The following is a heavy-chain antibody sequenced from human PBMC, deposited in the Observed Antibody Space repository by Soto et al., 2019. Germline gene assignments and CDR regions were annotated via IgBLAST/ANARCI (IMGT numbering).Heavy chain of an antibody. CDR1: GYTFTSYG. CDR2: ISTYNGNT. Sequence: QVQLVQSGAEVKKPGASVKVSCRASGYTFTSYGINWVRQAPGHGLEWMGRISTYNGNTNYVQNLQGRVTMTTDTSSNTAYLELRSLRYDDTAVYYCARDPGYSTTWHQAFDIWGQGTMVTVSS. D-gene: IGHD6-13*01. CDR3: ARDPGYSTTWHQAFDI. J-gene: IGHJ3*02. V-gene: IGHV1-18*01.